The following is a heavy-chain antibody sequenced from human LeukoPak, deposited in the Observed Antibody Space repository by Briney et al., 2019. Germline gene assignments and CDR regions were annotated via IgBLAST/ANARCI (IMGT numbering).Heavy chain of an antibody. D-gene: IGHD6-19*01. CDR1: GYTFTGYY. V-gene: IGHV1-2*02. CDR3: AVEHSSGWERALDY. J-gene: IGHJ4*02. Sequence: ASVTVSCKASGYTFTGYYMHWVRQAPGQGLEWMGWINPNSGGTNYAQKFQGRVTMTRDTSISTAYMELSRLRSDETAVYYCAVEHSSGWERALDYWGQGTLVTVSS. CDR2: INPNSGGT.